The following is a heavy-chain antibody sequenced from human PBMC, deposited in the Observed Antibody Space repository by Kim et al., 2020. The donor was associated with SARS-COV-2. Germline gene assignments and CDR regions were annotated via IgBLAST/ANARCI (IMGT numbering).Heavy chain of an antibody. D-gene: IGHD3-3*01. CDR3: AKGLGTIFGVVPMGWFDP. J-gene: IGHJ5*02. Sequence: KGRFTISRDNSKNTLYLQMNSLRAEDTAVYYCAKGLGTIFGVVPMGWFDPWGQGTLVTVSS. V-gene: IGHV3-23*01.